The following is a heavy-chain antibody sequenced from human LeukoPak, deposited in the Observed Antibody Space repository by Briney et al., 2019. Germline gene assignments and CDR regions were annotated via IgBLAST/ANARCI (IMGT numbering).Heavy chain of an antibody. CDR1: GGSFSGYY. V-gene: IGHV4-34*01. CDR2: INHSGST. J-gene: IGHJ6*02. D-gene: IGHD2-15*01. Sequence: SETLSLTCAVYGGSFSGYYWSWIRQPPGKGLEWIGEINHSGSTNYNPSLKSRVTISVDTSKNQFSLKLGSVTAADTAVYYCARARYCSGGSCYGFYYYYYYGMDVWGQGTTVTVSS. CDR3: ARARYCSGGSCYGFYYYYYYGMDV.